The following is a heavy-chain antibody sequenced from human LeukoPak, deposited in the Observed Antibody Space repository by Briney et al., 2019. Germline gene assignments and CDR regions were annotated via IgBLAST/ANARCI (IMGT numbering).Heavy chain of an antibody. CDR1: GYTFTSYY. Sequence: ASVKVSCKASGYTFTSYYMHWVRQAPGQGLEWMGIINPSGGSTSYAQKFQGRVTMTRDTSTSTVYMELSSLRVEDTAVYYCATSGYSGYGIDYWGQGTLVAVSS. V-gene: IGHV1-46*01. D-gene: IGHD5-12*01. J-gene: IGHJ4*02. CDR2: INPSGGST. CDR3: ATSGYSGYGIDY.